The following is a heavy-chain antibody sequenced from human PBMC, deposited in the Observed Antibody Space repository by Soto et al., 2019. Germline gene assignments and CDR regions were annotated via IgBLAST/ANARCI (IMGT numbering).Heavy chain of an antibody. CDR1: GFTFSSYW. D-gene: IGHD4-4*01. V-gene: IGHV3-74*01. CDR3: AREGSNYNAYYYYYKDV. CDR2: INSDGSST. J-gene: IGHJ6*03. Sequence: EVQLVESGGGLVQPGGSLRLSCAASGFTFSSYWMHWVRQAPGKGLVWVSRINSDGSSTSYADSVKGRFTISRDNAKNTLYLQMNSLRAEDTAVYYCAREGSNYNAYYYYYKDVWGKGTTVTVSS.